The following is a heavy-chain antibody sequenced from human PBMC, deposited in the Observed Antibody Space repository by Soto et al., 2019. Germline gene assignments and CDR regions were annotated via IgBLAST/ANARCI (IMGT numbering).Heavy chain of an antibody. Sequence: QVQLVQSGAEVRKPGSAVKVSCKASGGIFSSYAISWVRQVPGQGLEWMGGIIPIFKTPNYAQKFQGRVMITADESTITAYMELSSLTSEDTAMYYCANSYCGGDCYSPFDYWGQGTLVTVSS. J-gene: IGHJ4*02. CDR1: GGIFSSYA. CDR2: IIPIFKTP. D-gene: IGHD2-21*02. CDR3: ANSYCGGDCYSPFDY. V-gene: IGHV1-69*01.